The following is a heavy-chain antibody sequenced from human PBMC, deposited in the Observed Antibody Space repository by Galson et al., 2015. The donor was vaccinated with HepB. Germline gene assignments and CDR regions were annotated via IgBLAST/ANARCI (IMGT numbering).Heavy chain of an antibody. D-gene: IGHD3-10*01. J-gene: IGHJ6*02. CDR1: GFSFSDYY. CDR3: ASGYSYASGTYYYYSGMDV. CDR2: ISRNSSYT. Sequence: SLRLSCAASGFSFSDYYMSWIRKAPGKGLEWVAYISRNSSYTTYADSVKGRFTISRDNGNKSLDLQMNSLRAEDTAVYYCASGYSYASGTYYYYSGMDVWGQGTTVTVSS. V-gene: IGHV3-11*06.